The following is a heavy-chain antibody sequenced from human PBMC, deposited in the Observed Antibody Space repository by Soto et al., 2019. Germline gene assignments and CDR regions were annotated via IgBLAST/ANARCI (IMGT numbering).Heavy chain of an antibody. CDR2: ISYDGSNK. D-gene: IGHD3-10*01. CDR1: GFTFSSYG. CDR3: ARAPRGNYGYPSYFDY. V-gene: IGHV3-30*03. J-gene: IGHJ4*02. Sequence: PGGSLRLSCAASGFTFSSYGMHWVRQAPGKGLEWVAVISYDGSNKYYADSVKGRFTISRDNSKNTLYLQMNSLRAEDTAVYYCARAPRGNYGYPSYFDYWGQGTLVTVAS.